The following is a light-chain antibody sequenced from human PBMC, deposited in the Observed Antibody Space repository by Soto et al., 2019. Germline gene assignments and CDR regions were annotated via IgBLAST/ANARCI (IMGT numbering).Light chain of an antibody. J-gene: IGKJ1*01. V-gene: IGKV1-5*03. CDR1: QSMGSW. CDR2: KES. CDR3: QQYSPYPWT. Sequence: DIQMTQSPSTLSASVGDRVTITCRASQSMGSWLAWYQQKPEKAPKLLIYKESILETGVPSRFSGSGSGTEFSLIITSLQPDDFATYYCQQYSPYPWTFGQGTKVDI.